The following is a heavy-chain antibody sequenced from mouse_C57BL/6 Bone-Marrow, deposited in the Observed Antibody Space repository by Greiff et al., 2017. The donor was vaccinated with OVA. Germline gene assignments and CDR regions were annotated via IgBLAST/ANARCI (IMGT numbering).Heavy chain of an antibody. CDR2: ISNGGGST. Sequence: EVQLQESGGGLVQPGGSLKLSCAASGFTFSDYYMYWVRQTPEKRLEWVAYISNGGGSTYYPDTVKGRFTISRDNAKNTLYLQMSRLKSEDTAMYYCARRGYDAGYYYAMDYWGQGTSVTVSS. V-gene: IGHV5-12*01. J-gene: IGHJ4*01. D-gene: IGHD2-14*01. CDR1: GFTFSDYY. CDR3: ARRGYDAGYYYAMDY.